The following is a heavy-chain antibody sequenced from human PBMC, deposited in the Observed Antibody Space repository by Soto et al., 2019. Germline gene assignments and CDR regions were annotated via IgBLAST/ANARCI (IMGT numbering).Heavy chain of an antibody. J-gene: IGHJ4*02. CDR3: ARNTRGYSYGYSNYFDY. D-gene: IGHD5-18*01. CDR2: IKQDGSEK. Sequence: GGSLRLSCAASGFTFSSYWMSWVRQAPGKGLEWVANIKQDGSEKYYVDSVKGRFTISRDNAKNSLYLQMNSLRAEDTAVYYCARNTRGYSYGYSNYFDYWGQGTLVTVSS. CDR1: GFTFSSYW. V-gene: IGHV3-7*05.